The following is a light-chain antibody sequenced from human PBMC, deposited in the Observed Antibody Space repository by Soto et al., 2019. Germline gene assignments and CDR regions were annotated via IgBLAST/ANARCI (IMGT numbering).Light chain of an antibody. Sequence: DIQMTQSPCSLSASVGERVTITCQASQDISNYLNWYQQKPGKAPKLLIYDASNLETGVPSRFSGSGSGTDFTFTISSLQPEDIATYYCQQYDNLPLTFGGGTKVDFK. CDR2: DAS. CDR3: QQYDNLPLT. V-gene: IGKV1-33*01. J-gene: IGKJ4*01. CDR1: QDISNY.